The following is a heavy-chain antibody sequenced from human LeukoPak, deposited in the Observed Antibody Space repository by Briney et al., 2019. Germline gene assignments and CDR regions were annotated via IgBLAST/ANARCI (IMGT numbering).Heavy chain of an antibody. Sequence: GGSLRLSCAASGFTFSSYSMNWVRQAPGKGLEWVSYISSSSSTIYYADSVKGRFTISRDNAKNSLYLQMNSLRAEDTAVYYCARDNYYGSGSYVDYYGMDVWGQGTTVTVSS. CDR2: ISSSSSTI. V-gene: IGHV3-48*04. D-gene: IGHD3-10*01. CDR1: GFTFSSYS. CDR3: ARDNYYGSGSYVDYYGMDV. J-gene: IGHJ6*02.